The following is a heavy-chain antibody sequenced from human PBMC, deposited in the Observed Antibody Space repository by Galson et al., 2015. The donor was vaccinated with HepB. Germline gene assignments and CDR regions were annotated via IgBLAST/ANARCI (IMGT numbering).Heavy chain of an antibody. V-gene: IGHV3-48*01. CDR2: ISSGSSTI. Sequence: LRLSCAASGFTFSGYNMNWVRQAPGKGLEWVSYISSGSSTIYYADSVKGRFTISRDNAKNSLYLQMNSLRAEDAAVYYCARDGSGNYYKTFDYWGQGTLVTVSS. D-gene: IGHD3-10*01. CDR1: GFTFSGYN. J-gene: IGHJ4*02. CDR3: ARDGSGNYYKTFDY.